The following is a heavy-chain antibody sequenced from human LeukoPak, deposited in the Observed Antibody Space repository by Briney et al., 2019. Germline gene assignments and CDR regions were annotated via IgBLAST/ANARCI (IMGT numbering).Heavy chain of an antibody. Sequence: SETLSLTCTVSGGSISSSSYYWGWTRQPPGKGLEWIGSIYYSGSTYYNPSLKSRVTISVDTSKNQFSLKLSSVTAADTAVYYCAGTYYYDSSGYYHDYWGQGTLVTVSS. CDR1: GGSISSSSYY. J-gene: IGHJ4*02. D-gene: IGHD3-22*01. CDR3: AGTYYYDSSGYYHDY. CDR2: IYYSGST. V-gene: IGHV4-39*01.